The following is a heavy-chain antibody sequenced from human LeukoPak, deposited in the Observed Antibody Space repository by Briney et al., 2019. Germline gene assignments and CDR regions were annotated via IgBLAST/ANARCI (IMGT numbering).Heavy chain of an antibody. CDR2: ISGSGVST. J-gene: IGHJ4*02. CDR1: GFTFSNYA. D-gene: IGHD3-9*01. CDR3: AKGLRYFDWYDY. Sequence: GGSLRLSCAASGFTFSNYAMNWVRQAPAKGLQWVSTISGSGVSTYFADSVKGRFTVSRDNSKNTLYLQMNSLRAEDTAVYYCAKGLRYFDWYDYWGQGTLVTVSS. V-gene: IGHV3-23*01.